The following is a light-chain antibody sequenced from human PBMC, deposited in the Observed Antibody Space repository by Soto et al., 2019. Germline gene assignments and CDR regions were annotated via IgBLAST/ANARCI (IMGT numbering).Light chain of an antibody. J-gene: IGKJ1*01. Sequence: QMTKSPSALSASEGDRVTITCRASQSITTYLNWYRQKPGKAPKLLIYAASSLQSGVPSRFSGSGSGTQFTLTISSLQPDDIATYYCQQYNSLHVAFGQGTKVDI. V-gene: IGKV1-39*01. CDR3: QQYNSLHVA. CDR2: AAS. CDR1: QSITTY.